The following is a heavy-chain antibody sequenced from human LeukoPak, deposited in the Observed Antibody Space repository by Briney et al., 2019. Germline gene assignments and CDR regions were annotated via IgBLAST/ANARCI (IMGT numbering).Heavy chain of an antibody. Sequence: SETLSLTCAVYGGSFSGYYWSWIRQPPGKGLEWIGEINHSGSTNYNPSLKSRVTISVDTSKNQFSLKPSSVTAADTAVYYCARRYRSRYCTNGVCYGMDVWGQGTTVTVSS. CDR2: INHSGST. V-gene: IGHV4-34*01. CDR3: ARRYRSRYCTNGVCYGMDV. D-gene: IGHD2-8*01. J-gene: IGHJ6*02. CDR1: GGSFSGYY.